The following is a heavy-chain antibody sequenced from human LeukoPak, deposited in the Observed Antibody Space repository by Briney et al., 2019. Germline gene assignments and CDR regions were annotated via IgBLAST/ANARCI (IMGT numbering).Heavy chain of an antibody. Sequence: GGSLRLSCAASGFTFGSYAMSWIRQAPGKGLEWLSAISGTTGTSFYADSVKGRFTISRDNSKNTLYLQMNTLRAEDTAVYYCATKTSYGDRYFDYWGQGTLVTVSS. CDR3: ATKTSYGDRYFDY. CDR2: ISGTTGTS. V-gene: IGHV3-23*01. J-gene: IGHJ4*02. CDR1: GFTFGSYA. D-gene: IGHD4-17*01.